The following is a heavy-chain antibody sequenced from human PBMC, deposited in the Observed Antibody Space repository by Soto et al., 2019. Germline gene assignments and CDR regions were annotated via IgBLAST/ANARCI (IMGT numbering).Heavy chain of an antibody. Sequence: PGGSLRLSCAASGFTFSNYGMHWVRQAPGKGLEWVAFISDDGSNKYYADSMKGRFTMSRDNSKRTLYLQMSSLRVEDMAVYYCTKRRNVLRFLEWSSGMEVWGQGTTVTVSS. V-gene: IGHV3-30*18. CDR3: TKRRNVLRFLEWSSGMEV. CDR1: GFTFSNYG. D-gene: IGHD3-3*01. J-gene: IGHJ6*02. CDR2: ISDDGSNK.